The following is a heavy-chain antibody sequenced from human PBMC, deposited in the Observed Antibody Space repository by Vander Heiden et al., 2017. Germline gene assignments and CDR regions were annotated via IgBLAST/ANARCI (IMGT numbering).Heavy chain of an antibody. J-gene: IGHJ3*02. CDR1: GFTFNDFP. V-gene: IGHV3-64D*06. D-gene: IGHD5-18*01. CDR2: ISSYGGST. Sequence: EVQSVESGGGLVQPGGSLRLSRSASGFTFNDFPMHGVRQAPGKGLEYVSAISSYGGSTYYADSVKGRFTISRDNSRNTLYLQMSSLRAEDTAVYSCVNGFSYGSFDIWGQVTMVAVSS. CDR3: VNGFSYGSFDI.